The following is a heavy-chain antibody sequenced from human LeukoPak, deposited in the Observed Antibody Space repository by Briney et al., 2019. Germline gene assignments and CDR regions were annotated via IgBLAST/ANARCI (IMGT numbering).Heavy chain of an antibody. CDR1: GGSISGYY. V-gene: IGHV4-59*08. J-gene: IGHJ4*02. Sequence: SETLSLTCTVSGGSISGYYWSWIRQPPGKGLEYIAYIHYRGSTDYNPSLKSRVTISVDTSKNQFSLKLSSVTAADTAVYYCARLNIIGSSPVHHYDYWGQGTLVTVSS. D-gene: IGHD6-13*01. CDR2: IHYRGST. CDR3: ARLNIIGSSPVHHYDY.